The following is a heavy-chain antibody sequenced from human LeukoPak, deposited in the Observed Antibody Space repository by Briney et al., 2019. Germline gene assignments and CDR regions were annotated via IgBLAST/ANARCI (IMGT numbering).Heavy chain of an antibody. V-gene: IGHV1-18*01. J-gene: IGHJ4*02. CDR2: IDPYNGNT. D-gene: IGHD1-1*01. CDR1: GYTFTSYA. CDR3: ARDRRGYNGILRY. Sequence: GASVKVSCKASGYTFTSYALTWVRQAPGQGLEWMGYIDPYNGNTNYAQKFQGRVTMTTDRSTNTGYMDLRGLRSDDTAVYYCARDRRGYNGILRYWGQGALVTVSS.